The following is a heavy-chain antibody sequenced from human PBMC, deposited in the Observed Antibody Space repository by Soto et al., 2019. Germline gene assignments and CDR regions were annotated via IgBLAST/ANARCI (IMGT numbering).Heavy chain of an antibody. J-gene: IGHJ4*02. D-gene: IGHD1-26*01. CDR3: AIVGCTRRAY. CDR2: IYYSGHT. V-gene: IGHV4-39*01. CDR1: GWAISSSSDY. Sequence: QLQLQESGPGLVKPSETLSLTCTVSGWAISSSSDYWGWSLQPPGKGLEWIAIIYYSGHTYYNPYLKSRVPISVDTSKYQFSLKVTSVTAADTAVYFCAIVGCTRRAYWGQGTLVTVSS.